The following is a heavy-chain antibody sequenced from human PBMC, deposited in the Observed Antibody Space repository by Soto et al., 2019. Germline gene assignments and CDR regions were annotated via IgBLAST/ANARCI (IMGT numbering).Heavy chain of an antibody. D-gene: IGHD6-6*01. CDR2: INPNSGGT. Sequence: ASVKVSCKASGYTFTCYYMHWVRQAPGQGLEWMGWINPNSGGTNYAQKFQGWVTMTRDTSISTAYMELSRLRSDDTAVYYCARASSSQTVDYWGQGTLVTVSS. V-gene: IGHV1-2*04. J-gene: IGHJ4*02. CDR3: ARASSSQTVDY. CDR1: GYTFTCYY.